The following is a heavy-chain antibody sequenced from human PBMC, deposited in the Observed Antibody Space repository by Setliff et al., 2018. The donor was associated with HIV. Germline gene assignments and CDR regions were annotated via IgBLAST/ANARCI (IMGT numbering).Heavy chain of an antibody. CDR3: ARHLRPRGVAVSDAFDI. D-gene: IGHD2-15*01. CDR1: GGSMSNYY. J-gene: IGHJ3*02. V-gene: IGHV4-59*08. Sequence: SETLSLTCTVSGGSMSNYYWSWIRQPPGKGLECIGYIYSSGSTNYNPSLKSRVTISVDTSKNQLSLKLRSVTAADTAVYYCARHLRPRGVAVSDAFDIWGQGTMVTVSS. CDR2: IYSSGST.